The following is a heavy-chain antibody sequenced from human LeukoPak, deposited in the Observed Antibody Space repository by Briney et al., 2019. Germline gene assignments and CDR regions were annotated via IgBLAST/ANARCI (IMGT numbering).Heavy chain of an antibody. CDR2: ISSSSSYI. CDR1: GFTFSSYA. V-gene: IGHV3-21*01. J-gene: IGHJ6*03. Sequence: PGGSLRLSCAASGFTFSSYAMSWVRQAPGKGLEWVSSISSSSSYIYYADSVKGRFTISRDNAKNSLYLQMNSLRAEDTAVYYCASHPYCGGDCYHWYYYYYMDVWGKGTTVTVSS. D-gene: IGHD2-21*02. CDR3: ASHPYCGGDCYHWYYYYYMDV.